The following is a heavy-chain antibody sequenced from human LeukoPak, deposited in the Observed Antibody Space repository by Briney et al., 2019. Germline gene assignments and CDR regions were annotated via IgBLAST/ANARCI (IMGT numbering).Heavy chain of an antibody. D-gene: IGHD2-15*01. CDR1: GGTFSSYA. J-gene: IGHJ4*02. Sequence: SVKVSCKASGGTFSSYAISWVRQAPGRGLEWMGRIIPIFGTANYAQKFQGRVTITTDESTSTAYMELSSLRSEDTAVYYCAREVVAAPYYFDYWGQGTLVTVSS. CDR2: IIPIFGTA. CDR3: AREVVAAPYYFDY. V-gene: IGHV1-69*05.